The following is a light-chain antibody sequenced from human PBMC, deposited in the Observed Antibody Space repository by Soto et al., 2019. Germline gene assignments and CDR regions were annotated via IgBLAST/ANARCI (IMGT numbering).Light chain of an antibody. CDR3: VGWDTSLSGHWV. CDR1: SSNIGNDY. Sequence: QSVLTQPPSASGTPGQRVTISCSGSSSNIGNDYVHWYQQFPGTAPKLLINRNNQRPSGVPDRFSGSKSGTSASLAISGLRSEDEADYYCVGWDTSLSGHWVFGGGTKLTVL. CDR2: RNN. V-gene: IGLV1-47*01. J-gene: IGLJ3*02.